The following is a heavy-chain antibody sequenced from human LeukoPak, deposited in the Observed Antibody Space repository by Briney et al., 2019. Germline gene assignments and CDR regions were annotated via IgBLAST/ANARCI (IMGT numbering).Heavy chain of an antibody. D-gene: IGHD4-17*01. CDR2: IYYRGNT. CDR1: GGSFTDYY. Sequence: SETLSLTCTVSGGSFTDYYWGWIRQPPGKGLEWIGSIYYRGNTFYNPSLRNRVSISIDTSKGRFSLNLNSVTAADTAVYYCARDRHTEADGMDVWGQGTTVTVSS. J-gene: IGHJ6*02. CDR3: ARDRHTEADGMDV. V-gene: IGHV4-39*07.